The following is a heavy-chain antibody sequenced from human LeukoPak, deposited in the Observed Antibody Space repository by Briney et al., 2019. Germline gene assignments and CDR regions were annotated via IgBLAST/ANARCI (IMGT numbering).Heavy chain of an antibody. CDR3: ARALADNRGYYLGFDY. V-gene: IGHV3-21*01. CDR2: ISSSSSYI. Sequence: GGSLRLSCAASGFTFSSYSMNWVRQAPGKGLEWVSSISSSSSYIYSADSVKGRCTISRDNAKNSLYLQMNSLRPDDTAVYYCARALADNRGYYLGFDYWGRGTLVTVSS. CDR1: GFTFSSYS. J-gene: IGHJ4*02. D-gene: IGHD3-22*01.